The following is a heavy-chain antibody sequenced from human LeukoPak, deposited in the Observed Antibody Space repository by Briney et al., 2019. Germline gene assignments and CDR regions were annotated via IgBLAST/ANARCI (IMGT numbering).Heavy chain of an antibody. CDR1: GGTFSSYT. Sequence: SVKVSCKASGGTFSSYTISWVRHAPGPGLVWMGRIILILGIANYAQKFQGRVTITADKSTSTAYMELSSLRSEDAAVYYCARDEKYGDYVVSSYYYYGMNVWGQGTTVTVSS. J-gene: IGHJ6*02. CDR3: ARDEKYGDYVVSSYYYYGMNV. CDR2: IILILGIA. V-gene: IGHV1-69*04. D-gene: IGHD4-17*01.